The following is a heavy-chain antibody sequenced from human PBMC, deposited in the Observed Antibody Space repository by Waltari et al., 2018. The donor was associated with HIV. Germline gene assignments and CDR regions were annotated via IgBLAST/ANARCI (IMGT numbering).Heavy chain of an antibody. V-gene: IGHV4-34*01. Sequence: QVQLQQWGAGLLQPSETLSLTCAVYGGSLSGYYWTWLRQPPGKGLEWIGEISHSGSTDYNPSFHSRVTISIDTSKRQFSLRMTSVTAADTGLYFCARGDFADLVDDYGDYVRPHSWFDPWGQGTLVTV. CDR2: ISHSGST. CDR3: ARGDFADLVDDYGDYVRPHSWFDP. D-gene: IGHD4-17*01. J-gene: IGHJ5*02. CDR1: GGSLSGYY.